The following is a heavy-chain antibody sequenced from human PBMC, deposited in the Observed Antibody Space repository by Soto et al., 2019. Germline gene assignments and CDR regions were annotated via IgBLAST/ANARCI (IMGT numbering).Heavy chain of an antibody. D-gene: IGHD2-8*01. CDR1: GFTFSSCS. J-gene: IGHJ4*02. Sequence: LILSCASSGFTFSSCSMNWFLQATGKGMEWVSFISGSGDTKYYADSVKGRFTISRDNAKNSLYLQMSSLRDEDTAVYYCAKYCSSDVCFDYWGEGTLVTVSS. CDR3: AKYCSSDVCFDY. CDR2: ISGSGDTK. V-gene: IGHV3-48*02.